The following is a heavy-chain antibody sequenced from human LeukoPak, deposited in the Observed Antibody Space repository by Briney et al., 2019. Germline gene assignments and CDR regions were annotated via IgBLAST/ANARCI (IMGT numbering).Heavy chain of an antibody. CDR1: GFTFSNYG. CDR3: ARDGDLLTGYYFDS. J-gene: IGHJ4*02. Sequence: GGSLRLSCTASGFTFSNYGMHWVRQAPDKGLERVAVIWYDGSNKYYADSVKGRFTISRDNSKNTLYLQMNSLRAEDTAVYYCARDGDLLTGYYFDSWGQGTLVTVSS. D-gene: IGHD3-9*01. CDR2: IWYDGSNK. V-gene: IGHV3-33*01.